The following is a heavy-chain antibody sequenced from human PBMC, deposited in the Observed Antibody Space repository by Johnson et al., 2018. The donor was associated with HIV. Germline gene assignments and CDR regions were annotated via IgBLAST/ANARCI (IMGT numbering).Heavy chain of an antibody. Sequence: NGGSTGYADSVKGRFTISRDNAKNSLYLQMNSLRAEDTALYYCARDPHYYDSNDAFDIWGQGTMVTVSS. J-gene: IGHJ3*02. CDR2: NGGST. V-gene: IGHV3-20*03. CDR3: ARDPHYYDSNDAFDI. D-gene: IGHD3-22*01.